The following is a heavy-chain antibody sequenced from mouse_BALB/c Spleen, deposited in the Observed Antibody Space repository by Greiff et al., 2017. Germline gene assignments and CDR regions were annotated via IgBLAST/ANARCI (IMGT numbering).Heavy chain of an antibody. CDR3: ARDKLTGTDYYAMDY. CDR1: GFTFSSYA. J-gene: IGHJ4*01. V-gene: IGHV5-9-4*01. CDR2: ISSGGSYT. Sequence: DVMLVESGGGLVKPGGSLKLSCAASGFTFSSYAMSWVRQSPEKRLEWVAEISSGGSYTYYPDTVTGRFTISRDNAKNTLYLEMSSLRSEDTAMYYCARDKLTGTDYYAMDYWGQGTSVTVSS. D-gene: IGHD4-1*01.